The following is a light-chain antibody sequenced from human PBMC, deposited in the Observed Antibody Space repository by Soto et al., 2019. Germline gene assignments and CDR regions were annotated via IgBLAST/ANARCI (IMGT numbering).Light chain of an antibody. CDR2: GAS. V-gene: IGKV3-20*01. CDR1: QTIRSTY. CDR3: QQYGSSLIT. J-gene: IGKJ5*01. Sequence: DIVLTQSPGTLSLSPGERVTLSCRASQTIRSTYFAWYQQKPGQAPRLLIYGASSRATGIPVRFSGTGSGTDFALTISRLEPEDSAVYYWQQYGSSLITFGRGTRLEIK.